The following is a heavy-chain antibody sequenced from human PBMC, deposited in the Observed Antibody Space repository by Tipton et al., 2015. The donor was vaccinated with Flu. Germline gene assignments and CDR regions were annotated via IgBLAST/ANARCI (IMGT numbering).Heavy chain of an antibody. V-gene: IGHV1-46*01. CDR1: GYTFTSYG. CDR2: INPSGGST. Sequence: QSGPEVKKPGASVKVSCKASGYTFTSYGISWVRQAPGQGLEWMGIINPSGGSTSYAQKFQGRVTMTRDTSTSTVYMELSSLRSEDTAVYYCARDLGDSSSSGISVVWFDPWGQGTLVTVSS. J-gene: IGHJ5*02. CDR3: ARDLGDSSSSGISVVWFDP. D-gene: IGHD6-6*01.